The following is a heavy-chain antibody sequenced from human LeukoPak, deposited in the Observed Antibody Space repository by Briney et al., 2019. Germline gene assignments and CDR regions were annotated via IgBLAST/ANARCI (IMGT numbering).Heavy chain of an antibody. Sequence: GGSLRLSCAASGFTFSSYAMSWVRQAPGKGLEWVSAISGSGGSTYYADSVKGRFTISRDNSKNTLYLLMNSLRAEDTDVYYCAKGDTYHSSGYYDYWGQGTLVTVSS. CDR2: ISGSGGST. V-gene: IGHV3-23*01. J-gene: IGHJ4*02. CDR1: GFTFSSYA. CDR3: AKGDTYHSSGYYDY. D-gene: IGHD3-22*01.